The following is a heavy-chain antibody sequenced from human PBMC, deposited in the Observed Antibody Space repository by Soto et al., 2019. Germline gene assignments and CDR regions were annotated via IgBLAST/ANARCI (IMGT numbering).Heavy chain of an antibody. CDR1: GYTFTSYA. CDR3: ASESYGGEFDY. CDR2: INAGTGNT. V-gene: IGHV1-3*05. Sequence: QVQLVQSGAEEKKPGASVKVSCKASGYTFTSYAMHWVRQAPGQRLEWMGWINAGTGNTKYSQKFQGRVTITRDTSESTAYMELSSLRSEDTAVYYCASESYGGEFDYWGQGTLVTVSS. D-gene: IGHD4-17*01. J-gene: IGHJ4*02.